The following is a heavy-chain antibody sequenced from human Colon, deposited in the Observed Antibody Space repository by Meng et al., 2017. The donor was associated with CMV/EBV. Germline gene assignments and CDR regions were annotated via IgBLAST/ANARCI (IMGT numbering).Heavy chain of an antibody. CDR3: VRDGVTPDY. J-gene: IGHJ4*02. CDR2: MTNSGNTI. V-gene: IGHV3-11*01. CDR1: GFTFSDYS. Sequence: GESLKISCTASGFTFSDYSMSWIRQAPGKGLEWLSYMTNSGNTITYADSVKGRFTISRDNAKNSLYLDMNSLRVEDTAMYYCVRDGVTPDYWGQGTLVTVSS. D-gene: IGHD3-3*01.